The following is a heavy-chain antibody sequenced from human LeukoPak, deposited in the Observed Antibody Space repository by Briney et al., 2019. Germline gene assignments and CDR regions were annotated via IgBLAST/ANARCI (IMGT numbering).Heavy chain of an antibody. CDR2: INSDGSAT. J-gene: IGHJ6*02. CDR3: ASDSPYYGMDV. V-gene: IGHV3-74*01. CDR1: GXPFSSYW. Sequence: GSLRLXXXASGXPFSSYWMHWVRQVPGKGLLWVSRINSDGSATIYADSVRGRFTISRDNAKNTLYLQMSGLRVDDTAVYHCASDSPYYGMDVWGQGTTVTVSS.